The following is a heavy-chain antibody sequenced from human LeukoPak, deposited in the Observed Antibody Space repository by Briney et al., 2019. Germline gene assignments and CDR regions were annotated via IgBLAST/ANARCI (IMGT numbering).Heavy chain of an antibody. D-gene: IGHD2/OR15-2a*01. CDR1: GFTFDDYA. J-gene: IGHJ4*02. CDR2: ISGDGGST. V-gene: IGHV3-43*02. Sequence: GGSLRLSCAASGFTFDDYAMHWVRQAPGKCLEWVPLISGDGGSTYYADSVKGRFTISRDNSKNSLYLQMNSLGTEDTALYYCATSDFAAHFDYWGQGTLVTVSS. CDR3: ATSDFAAHFDY.